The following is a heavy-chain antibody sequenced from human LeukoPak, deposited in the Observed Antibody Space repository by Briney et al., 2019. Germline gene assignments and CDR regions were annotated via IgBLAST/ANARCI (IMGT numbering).Heavy chain of an antibody. CDR3: ARVVVPAAMCDY. CDR1: GYTFTSYD. CDR2: MNPNSGNT. Sequence: ASVKVSCKASGYTFTSYDINWVRQASGQGLEWMGWMNPNSGNTGYAQKFQGRVTITRNTSISTAYMELSSLRSEDTAVYYCARVVVPAAMCDYWGQGTLVTVSS. V-gene: IGHV1-8*03. D-gene: IGHD2-2*01. J-gene: IGHJ4*02.